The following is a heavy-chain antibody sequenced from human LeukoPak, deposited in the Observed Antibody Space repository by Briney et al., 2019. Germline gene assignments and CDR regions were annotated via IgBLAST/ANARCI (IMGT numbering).Heavy chain of an antibody. CDR1: GYTFTSYG. D-gene: IGHD1-7*01. V-gene: IGHV1-18*01. J-gene: IGHJ6*02. Sequence: SVKVSCKASGYTFTSYGISWVRQAPGQGLEWMGWISAYNGNTNYAQKLQGRVTMTTDTSTSTAYMELRSLRSDDTAVYYCAKTGTTRRYYYGMDVWGQGTTVTVSS. CDR3: AKTGTTRRYYYGMDV. CDR2: ISAYNGNT.